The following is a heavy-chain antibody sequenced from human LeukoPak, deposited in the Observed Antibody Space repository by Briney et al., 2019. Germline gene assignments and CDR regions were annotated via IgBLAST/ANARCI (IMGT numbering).Heavy chain of an antibody. J-gene: IGHJ4*02. CDR1: VFTFSSYG. D-gene: IGHD2-15*01. CDR2: ISYDGSNK. V-gene: IGHV3-30*18. Sequence: GRFLRLSCAASVFTFSSYGMHWVRHAPGKGLEWVAVISYDGSNKYYADSVKGRFTISRDNSKNTLYLQMNSLRAEDTGVYYCAKDPRPVAATPGAYFDYWGQGTLVTVSS. CDR3: AKDPRPVAATPGAYFDY.